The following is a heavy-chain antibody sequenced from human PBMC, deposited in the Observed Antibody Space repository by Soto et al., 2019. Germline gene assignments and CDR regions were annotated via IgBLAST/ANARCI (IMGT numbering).Heavy chain of an antibody. CDR3: AREGIDKVVKRVYYYGMDV. CDR1: GYTFTGYY. Sequence: ASVKVSCKASGYTFTGYYMHWVRQAPGQGLEWMGWINPNSGGTNYAQKFQGRVTMTRDTSISTAYMELSRLRSDDTAVYYCAREGIDKVVKRVYYYGMDVWGQGTTVTVSS. CDR2: INPNSGGT. J-gene: IGHJ6*02. V-gene: IGHV1-2*02. D-gene: IGHD2-15*01.